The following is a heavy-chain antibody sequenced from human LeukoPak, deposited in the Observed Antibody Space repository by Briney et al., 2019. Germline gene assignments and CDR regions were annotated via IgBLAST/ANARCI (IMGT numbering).Heavy chain of an antibody. D-gene: IGHD1-26*01. V-gene: IGHV1-2*02. CDR1: GCTFTGYY. Sequence: ASVKVSCKASGCTFTGYYMHWVRQAPGQGLEWMGWINPNSGGTNYAQKFQGRVTMTRDTSISTAYMELSRLRSDDTAVYYCARDRGGSYFSYYYYYMDVWGKGTTVTVSS. CDR2: INPNSGGT. J-gene: IGHJ6*03. CDR3: ARDRGGSYFSYYYYYMDV.